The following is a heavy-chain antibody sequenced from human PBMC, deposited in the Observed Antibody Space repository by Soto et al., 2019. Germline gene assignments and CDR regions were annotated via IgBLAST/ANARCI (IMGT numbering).Heavy chain of an antibody. V-gene: IGHV3-30*18. CDR2: ISYDGSNK. CDR3: AKGCVLSQDYYYYMDV. D-gene: IGHD3-10*02. CDR1: GFTFSSYG. J-gene: IGHJ6*03. Sequence: QVQLVESGGGVVQPGRSLRLSCAASGFTFSSYGMHWVRQAPGKGLEWVAVISYDGSNKYYADSVKGRFTISRDNSKNPLYLQMNSLRAEDTAVYYCAKGCVLSQDYYYYMDVWGKGTTVTVSS.